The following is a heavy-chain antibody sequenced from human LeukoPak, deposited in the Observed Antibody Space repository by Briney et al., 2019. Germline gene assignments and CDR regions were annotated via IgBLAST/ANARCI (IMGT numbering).Heavy chain of an antibody. CDR1: GGTFSSYA. D-gene: IGHD3-22*01. J-gene: IGHJ4*02. CDR3: ARNLAYYDSSGYTDY. Sequence: SVKVSCKASGGTFSSYAISWVRQAPGQGLEWMGRIIPILGIANYAQKFQGRVTITADKSTSTAYMELSSLRSEDTAVYYCARNLAYYDSSGYTDYWGQGTLVTVSS. CDR2: IIPILGIA. V-gene: IGHV1-69*04.